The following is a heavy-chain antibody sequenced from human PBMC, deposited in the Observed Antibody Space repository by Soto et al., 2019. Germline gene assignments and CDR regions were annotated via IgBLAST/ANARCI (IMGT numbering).Heavy chain of an antibody. D-gene: IGHD3-3*01. J-gene: IGHJ4*02. CDR2: IRNRANSYST. CDR3: ARIRLGIYDLKSFDY. Sequence: EVQLVESGGGLVQPGGSLRLSCAASGFTFSDHYVDWVRQAPGKGLEWVARIRNRANSYSTEDAATAKGRFTISRYDSKNLGYLQMSSLKTEDTAVYYCARIRLGIYDLKSFDYWGQGTLVSVSS. CDR1: GFTFSDHY. V-gene: IGHV3-72*01.